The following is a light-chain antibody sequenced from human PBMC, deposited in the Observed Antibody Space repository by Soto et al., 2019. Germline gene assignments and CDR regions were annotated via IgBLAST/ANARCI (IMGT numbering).Light chain of an antibody. CDR2: EVS. J-gene: IGLJ1*01. CDR3: YSFTTSDTYV. V-gene: IGLV2-18*02. CDR1: SSDVGSYNH. Sequence: QSVLTQPPSVSGSPGQSVTISCSGTSSDVGSYNHVSWYQQAPGTAPKLMIYEVSNRPPGVPDRFSGSKSGNTASLTISGLQPEDEADYYCYSFTTSDTYVFGTGTKVTVL.